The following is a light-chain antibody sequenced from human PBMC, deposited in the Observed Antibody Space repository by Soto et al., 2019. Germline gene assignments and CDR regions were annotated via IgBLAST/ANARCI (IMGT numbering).Light chain of an antibody. V-gene: IGKV1-5*03. J-gene: IGKJ1*01. CDR1: QTISSW. CDR2: KAP. Sequence: IQMTQSPSTLSGSVGDRVTITCRASQTISSWLAWYQQKPGNAPKLLIYKAPTLKSGVPSRFSGSGSGTEFTLTISSLQPDDFATYYCQHYNSYSEAFGQGTKVDIK. CDR3: QHYNSYSEA.